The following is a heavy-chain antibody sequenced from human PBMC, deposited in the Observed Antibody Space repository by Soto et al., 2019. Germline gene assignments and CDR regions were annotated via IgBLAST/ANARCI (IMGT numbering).Heavy chain of an antibody. D-gene: IGHD6-19*01. Sequence: QVQLVQSGAEVTKPGSSVKVSCKASGGTFSSYTISWVRQAPGQGLEWMGRIITILGIANYAQKFQGRVKITAVKSTSTAYMELRSLRIEDTDVYYCAGIAVAGTNFDYWGQGTQDTVTA. V-gene: IGHV1-69*02. CDR3: AGIAVAGTNFDY. CDR2: IITILGIA. CDR1: GGTFSSYT. J-gene: IGHJ4*02.